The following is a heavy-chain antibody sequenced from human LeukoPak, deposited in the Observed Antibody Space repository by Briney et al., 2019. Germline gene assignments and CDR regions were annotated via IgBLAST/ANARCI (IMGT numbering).Heavy chain of an antibody. CDR3: ARAASMWGFFDY. CDR1: GFTFSSYP. D-gene: IGHD2/OR15-2a*01. Sequence: PGGSLRLSCAVSGFTFSSYPMTWVRQAPGQGLEWVSTITGGGGSTYYADSVKGRLTISRDNSKNTLYLHLNTLRVEDTAVYYCARAASMWGFFDYWGQGTLVPVSS. CDR2: ITGGGGST. J-gene: IGHJ4*02. V-gene: IGHV3-23*01.